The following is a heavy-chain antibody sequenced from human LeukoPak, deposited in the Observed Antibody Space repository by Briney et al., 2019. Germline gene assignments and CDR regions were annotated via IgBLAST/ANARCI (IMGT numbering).Heavy chain of an antibody. J-gene: IGHJ5*01. D-gene: IGHD1-26*01. V-gene: IGHV1-18*01. CDR1: GYTFTSYG. CDR2: ISAYNGNT. Sequence: GASVKVSCKASGYTFTSYGISWVRQAPGQGLEWMGWISAYNGNTNYAQTLQGRVTMTTDTATSTAYMELRSQSFDDTALYYCACGADTYSGVQPPLLESWGPGALLTVSS. CDR3: ACGADTYSGVQPPLLES.